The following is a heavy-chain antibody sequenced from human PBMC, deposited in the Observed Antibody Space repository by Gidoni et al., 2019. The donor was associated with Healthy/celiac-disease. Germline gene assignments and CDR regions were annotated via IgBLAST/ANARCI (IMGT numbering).Heavy chain of an antibody. CDR2: ISSSSSYI. Sequence: EVQLVESGGGLVKPAGSLRLSCAASGFTFSSYSMNWVRQAPGKGLEWVSYISSSSSYIDYADSVKGRFTISRDNAKNSLYLQMNSLRAEDTAVYYCARDHKATTDPIWYFDLWGRGTLVTVSS. CDR3: ARDHKATTDPIWYFDL. D-gene: IGHD4-17*01. J-gene: IGHJ2*01. CDR1: GFTFSSYS. V-gene: IGHV3-21*01.